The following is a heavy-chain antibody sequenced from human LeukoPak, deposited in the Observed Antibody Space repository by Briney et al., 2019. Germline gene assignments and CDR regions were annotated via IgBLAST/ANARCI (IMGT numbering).Heavy chain of an antibody. CDR2: IYYSGST. CDR1: GGSISSGGYY. V-gene: IGHV4-31*03. D-gene: IGHD6-19*01. Sequence: SETLSLTCTVSGGSISSGGYYWSWIRQHPGKGLEWIGYIYYSGSTYYNPSLKSRVTISVDTSKNQFSLKLSSVTAADTAVYYCARARYSGGWYEGYTLGRHYYYYGMDVWGQGTTVIVSS. J-gene: IGHJ6*02. CDR3: ARARYSGGWYEGYTLGRHYYYYGMDV.